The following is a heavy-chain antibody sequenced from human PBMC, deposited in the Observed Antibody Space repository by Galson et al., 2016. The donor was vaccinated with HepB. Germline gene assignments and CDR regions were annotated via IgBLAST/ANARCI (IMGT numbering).Heavy chain of an antibody. CDR3: ARRGTAFPIRSIDR. J-gene: IGHJ5*02. Sequence: LSLTCTVSGGSISSSNYYWGWIRQPPGKGLEWIGTVYYSGNTYYNSSLKSRVTISVDTSKNQFSLKLTSVTATDTAVYYCARRGTAFPIRSIDRWGQGTLVTVSS. V-gene: IGHV4-39*01. CDR2: VYYSGNT. CDR1: GGSISSSNYY. D-gene: IGHD2-21*02.